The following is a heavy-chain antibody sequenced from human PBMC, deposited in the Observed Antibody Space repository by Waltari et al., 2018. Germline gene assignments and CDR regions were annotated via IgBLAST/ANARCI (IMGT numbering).Heavy chain of an antibody. CDR3: ARDFNWGWFY. J-gene: IGHJ4*02. Sequence: EVQLVESGGGLVQPGGSLRLSCAASGFTYRSYWMQWVRQAPGKGLVWVSRINLDGSSTTYADSVKGRFTISRDNAKNTLSLQMNSLRAEDTAVYYCARDFNWGWFYWGQGALVTVSS. CDR1: GFTYRSYW. D-gene: IGHD7-27*01. CDR2: INLDGSST. V-gene: IGHV3-74*03.